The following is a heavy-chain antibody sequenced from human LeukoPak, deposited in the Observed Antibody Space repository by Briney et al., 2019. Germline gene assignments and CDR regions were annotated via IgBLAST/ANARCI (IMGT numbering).Heavy chain of an antibody. CDR1: GGSISSGGYS. Sequence: PSETLSLTCAVSGGSISSGGYSWSWIRQPPGTGLEWIGYIYHSGSTYYNPSLKSRVTISVDRSKNQFSLKLSSVTAADTAVYYCAREYCSSTSCYDPHFDYWGQGTLVTVSS. J-gene: IGHJ4*02. D-gene: IGHD2-2*01. CDR2: IYHSGST. CDR3: AREYCSSTSCYDPHFDY. V-gene: IGHV4-30-2*01.